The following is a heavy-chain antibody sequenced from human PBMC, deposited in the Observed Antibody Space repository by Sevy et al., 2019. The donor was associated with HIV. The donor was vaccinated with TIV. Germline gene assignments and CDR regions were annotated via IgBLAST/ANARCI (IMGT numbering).Heavy chain of an antibody. Sequence: GGSLRLSCAASGFTFSDAWLSWVRQAPGKGLEWVGRVRSKGDGGTTVYAAPVKGRFTIARDDSKNVLYVQMNSLKIEDTGVYYCTTEGADWGQGTRVTVSS. J-gene: IGHJ4*02. CDR1: GFTFSDAW. CDR3: TTEGAD. CDR2: VRSKGDGGTT. V-gene: IGHV3-15*01.